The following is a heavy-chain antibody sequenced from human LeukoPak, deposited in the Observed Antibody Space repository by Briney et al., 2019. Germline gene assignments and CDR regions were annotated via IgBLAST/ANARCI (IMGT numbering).Heavy chain of an antibody. Sequence: GGSLRLSCAASGFTFSAYAMHWVRQAPGKGLEWVAIISYDGNIKYQADSVKGRFTISRDDSRNTLYLQMNSLRAEDTAVYYCARDRSANSRVYYFDYWGQGTLVTVSS. J-gene: IGHJ4*02. D-gene: IGHD4/OR15-4a*01. CDR1: GFTFSAYA. CDR3: ARDRSANSRVYYFDY. V-gene: IGHV3-30-3*01. CDR2: ISYDGNIK.